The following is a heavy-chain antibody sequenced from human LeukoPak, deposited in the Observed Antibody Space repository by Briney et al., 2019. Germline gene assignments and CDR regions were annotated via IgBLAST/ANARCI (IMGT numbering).Heavy chain of an antibody. CDR1: GFTFSNYW. Sequence: GGSLRLSCEASGFTFSNYWMHWVRQAPGKGLVWVSRINGDGSSTNYADSVKGRFTISRDNAKNSLYLQMNSLRAEDTAVYYCAREPSLQITIDVWGKGTTVTVSS. CDR3: AREPSLQITIDV. J-gene: IGHJ6*04. V-gene: IGHV3-74*01. D-gene: IGHD3-16*01. CDR2: INGDGSST.